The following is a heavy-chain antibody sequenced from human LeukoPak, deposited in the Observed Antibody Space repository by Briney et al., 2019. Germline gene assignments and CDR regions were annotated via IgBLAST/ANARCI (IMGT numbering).Heavy chain of an antibody. CDR1: GGSFSGYY. CDR2: INHSGRT. Sequence: SETLSLSCAVSGGSFSGYYLSWIRQPPGKGLEWIGEINHSGRTNYNPSLKSQITISVDTPKNQFSLKLSSVTAADTAVYYCARGRGYIVVVPAATAYFQHWGQGTLVTVSS. V-gene: IGHV4-34*01. CDR3: ARGRGYIVVVPAATAYFQH. D-gene: IGHD2-2*01. J-gene: IGHJ1*01.